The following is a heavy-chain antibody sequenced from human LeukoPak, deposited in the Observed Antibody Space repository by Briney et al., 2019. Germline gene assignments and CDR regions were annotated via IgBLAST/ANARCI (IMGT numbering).Heavy chain of an antibody. D-gene: IGHD3-16*01. CDR3: ARGTYYYEF. CDR2: IKQDGSEK. J-gene: IGHJ4*02. V-gene: IGHV3-7*04. CDR1: GFTFSDYW. Sequence: PGGSLRLSCVGSGFTFSDYWMSWVRQAPGKGLEWVANIKQDGSEKDYVDALKGRFTISRDNAKNSLYLQMTSLGAEDTAVYYCARGTYYYEFWGQGTLVTVSS.